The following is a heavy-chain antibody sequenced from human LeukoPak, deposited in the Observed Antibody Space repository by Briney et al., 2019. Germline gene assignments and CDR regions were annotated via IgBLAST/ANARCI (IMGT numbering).Heavy chain of an antibody. J-gene: IGHJ3*02. CDR2: INHSGST. CDR3: ARHRKRRDVFYI. Sequence: PSETLSLTCAVYGGSFSGYYWGWIRQPPGKGLEWIGEINHSGSTNYNPSLKSRVTISVDTSKNQFSLKLSSVTAADTAVYYCARHRKRRDVFYIGGQGKMAPVSS. V-gene: IGHV4-34*01. CDR1: GGSFSGYY.